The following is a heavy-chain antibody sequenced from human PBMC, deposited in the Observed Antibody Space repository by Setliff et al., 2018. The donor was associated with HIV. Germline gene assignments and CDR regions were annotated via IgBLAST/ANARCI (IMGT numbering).Heavy chain of an antibody. CDR2: ISHSGSPT. CDR1: GFSFSDNY. J-gene: IGHJ4*02. Sequence: GGSLRLSCSVSGFSFSDNYMGWIRLAPGKGLEWISSISHSGSPTHYADSVKGRFTASRDNPKNTVSLQLNSLRIEDTAVYYCARDFSWATDSWGQGTLVTVSS. CDR3: ARDFSWATDS. D-gene: IGHD2-15*01. V-gene: IGHV3-11*04.